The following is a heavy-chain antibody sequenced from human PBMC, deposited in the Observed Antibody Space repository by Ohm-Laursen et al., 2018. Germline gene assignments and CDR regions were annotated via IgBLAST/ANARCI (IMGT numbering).Heavy chain of an antibody. V-gene: IGHV3-23*01. J-gene: IGHJ4*02. CDR2: ISGSGGST. CDR1: GFTFSSYG. CDR3: ARDLYYDSSGYYN. D-gene: IGHD3-22*01. Sequence: LSLTCAASGFTFSSYGMNWVRQAPGKGLEWVSAISGSGGSTYYADSVKGRFTISRDNSQNTLYLQMNSLRAEDTAVYYCARDLYYDSSGYYNWGQGTLVTVSS.